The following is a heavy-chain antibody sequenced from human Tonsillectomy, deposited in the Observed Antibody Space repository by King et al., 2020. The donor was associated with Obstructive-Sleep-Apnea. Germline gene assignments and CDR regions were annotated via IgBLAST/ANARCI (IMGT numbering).Heavy chain of an antibody. V-gene: IGHV3-21*01. Sequence: QLVQSGGGLVKPGGSLRLSCAASGFTFSSYSMNWVRQAPGKGLEWVSSIIISSSYIYYADSVKGRFTISRDNAKNSLYLQMNSLRAEDTAVYYCARDRCSGGSCYSEDYWGQGTLVTVSS. CDR3: ARDRCSGGSCYSEDY. CDR2: IIISSSYI. D-gene: IGHD2-15*01. CDR1: GFTFSSYS. J-gene: IGHJ4*02.